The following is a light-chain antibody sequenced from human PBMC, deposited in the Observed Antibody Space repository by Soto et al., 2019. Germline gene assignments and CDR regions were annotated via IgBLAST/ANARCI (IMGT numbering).Light chain of an antibody. CDR2: AAS. CDR1: QGLRNF. Sequence: DIQMTQSPTSLSASVGDRVTITCRASQGLRNFVAWYQQKPGKAPKLLIFAASTLQSGVPSRVSGSGSGTDFTLSIISLQPEDVATSSCQKYSSVPVFGPGTKVEIK. V-gene: IGKV1-27*01. CDR3: QKYSSVPV. J-gene: IGKJ3*01.